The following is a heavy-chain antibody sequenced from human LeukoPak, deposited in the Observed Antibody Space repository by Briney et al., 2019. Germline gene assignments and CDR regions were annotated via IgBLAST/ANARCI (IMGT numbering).Heavy chain of an antibody. CDR3: ASGHYDSSGYYYPFDY. CDR2: IYYSGST. J-gene: IGHJ4*02. Sequence: SETLSLTCTVSGGSIRSSSYYWGGIRQPPGKGLEWSGSIYYSGSTYYNPSLKSRVTISVDTSKNQVSLRLSSVTAADTAVYYCASGHYDSSGYYYPFDYWGQGTLVTVSS. D-gene: IGHD3-22*01. V-gene: IGHV4-39*01. CDR1: GGSIRSSSYY.